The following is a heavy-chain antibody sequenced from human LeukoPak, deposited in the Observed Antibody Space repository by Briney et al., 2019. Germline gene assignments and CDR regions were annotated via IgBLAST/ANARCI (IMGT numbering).Heavy chain of an antibody. CDR1: GFTFSSYA. CDR2: IGGSADFT. Sequence: GGSLRLSCAASGFTFSSYAMSWVRQAPGKGLEWVSAIGGSADFTYYAEYVKGRFTISRDNSKKTLYLQMNSLRAEDTAVYFCARHQYSTPEFVYWGQGTLVTVSS. D-gene: IGHD2-15*01. V-gene: IGHV3-23*01. CDR3: ARHQYSTPEFVY. J-gene: IGHJ4*02.